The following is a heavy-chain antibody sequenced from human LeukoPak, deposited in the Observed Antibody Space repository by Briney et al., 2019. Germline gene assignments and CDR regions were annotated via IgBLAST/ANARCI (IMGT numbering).Heavy chain of an antibody. CDR3: ATGDNYYDSSGYSH. V-gene: IGHV1-24*01. CDR1: GYTLTELS. D-gene: IGHD3-22*01. J-gene: IGHJ4*02. CDR2: FDLEDGET. Sequence: ASVKVSCKVSGYTLTELSMHWVRQAPGKGLEWMGGFDLEDGETIYAQKFQGRVTMTEDTSTDTAYMELSSLRSEDTAVYYCATGDNYYDSSGYSHWGQGTLVTVSS.